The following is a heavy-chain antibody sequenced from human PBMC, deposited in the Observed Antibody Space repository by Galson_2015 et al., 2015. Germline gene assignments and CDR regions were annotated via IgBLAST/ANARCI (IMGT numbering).Heavy chain of an antibody. CDR1: GFTFSSYW. J-gene: IGHJ4*02. CDR2: INSDGSST. Sequence: SLRLSCAASGFTFSSYWMHWVRQAPGKGLVWVSRINSDGSSTSYADSVKGRFTISRDNAKNTLYLQMNSLRAEDTAVYYCASSYDRYYYDSSGWGFGGLDYWGQGTLVTVSS. CDR3: ASSYDRYYYDSSGWGFGGLDY. V-gene: IGHV3-74*01. D-gene: IGHD3-22*01.